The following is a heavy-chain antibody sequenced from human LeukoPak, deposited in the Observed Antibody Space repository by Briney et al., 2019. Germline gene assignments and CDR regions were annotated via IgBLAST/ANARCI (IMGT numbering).Heavy chain of an antibody. J-gene: IGHJ4*02. D-gene: IGHD1-26*01. CDR2: IWYDGSNK. Sequence: GGSLRLSCAASGFTFSYYGFHWARQAPDKGLEWVALIWYDGSNKYYADSVKGRFTISRDNSKNTLYLQMNSLRAEDTAVYYCARDLGTTNYYFDYWGQGTLVTVSS. V-gene: IGHV3-33*01. CDR3: ARDLGTTNYYFDY. CDR1: GFTFSYYG.